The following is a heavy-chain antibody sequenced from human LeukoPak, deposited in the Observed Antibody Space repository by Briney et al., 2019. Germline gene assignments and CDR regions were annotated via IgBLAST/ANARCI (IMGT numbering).Heavy chain of an antibody. D-gene: IGHD3-3*01. CDR2: ISSSGSTI. Sequence: GGSLRLSCAASGFTFSSYEMNWVRQAPGKGLGWVSYISSSGSTIYYADSVKGRFTISRDNAKNSLYLQMNSLRAEDTAVYYCARAPFWSGYSYGMDVWGQGTTVTVSS. J-gene: IGHJ6*02. V-gene: IGHV3-48*03. CDR1: GFTFSSYE. CDR3: ARAPFWSGYSYGMDV.